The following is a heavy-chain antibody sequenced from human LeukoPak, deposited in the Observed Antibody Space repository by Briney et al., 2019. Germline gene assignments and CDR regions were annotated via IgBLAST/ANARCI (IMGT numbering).Heavy chain of an antibody. CDR1: GYTFTGYY. J-gene: IGHJ4*02. V-gene: IGHV1-2*02. Sequence: ASVKVSCKASGYTFTGYYMHWVRQAPGQGLEWMGWINPNSGGTNYAQKFQGRVTMTRDTSISTAYMELSRLRSDDTAVYYCARDSLSTVTTGPLFDYWVQGTLVTVSS. CDR2: INPNSGGT. D-gene: IGHD4-17*01. CDR3: ARDSLSTVTTGPLFDY.